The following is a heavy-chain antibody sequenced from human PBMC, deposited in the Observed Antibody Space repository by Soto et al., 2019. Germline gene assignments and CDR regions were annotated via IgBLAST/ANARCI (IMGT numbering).Heavy chain of an antibody. V-gene: IGHV1-2*04. CDR1: GYTFTGYY. D-gene: IGHD6-25*01. CDR3: AIVALSGLFAFDI. Sequence: ASVKVSCKASGYTFTGYYMHWVRQAPGQGLEWMGWINPNSGGTNYAQKFQGWVTMTRDTSISTAYMELSRLRSDETAVYYCAIVALSGLFAFDIWGQGTMVTVSS. CDR2: INPNSGGT. J-gene: IGHJ3*02.